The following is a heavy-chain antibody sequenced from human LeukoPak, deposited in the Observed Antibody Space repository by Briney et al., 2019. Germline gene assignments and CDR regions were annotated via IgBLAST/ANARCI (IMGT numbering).Heavy chain of an antibody. CDR1: GFTLSSYG. J-gene: IGHJ4*02. V-gene: IGHV3-30*18. Sequence: GGSLRLSCAASGFTLSSYGMHWVRQAPGKGLEWVAVISYDGSNKYYADSVKSRFTISRDNSKNTQYLQMNSLRAEDTAVYYCAKDLERDSGYDYYFDYSGKGTLVTVSS. CDR3: AKDLERDSGYDYYFDY. CDR2: ISYDGSNK. D-gene: IGHD5-12*01.